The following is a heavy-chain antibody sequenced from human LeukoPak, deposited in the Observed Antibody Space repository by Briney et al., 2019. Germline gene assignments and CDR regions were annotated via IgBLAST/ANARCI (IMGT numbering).Heavy chain of an antibody. CDR3: ARDQEGFDY. V-gene: IGHV1-46*01. CDR1: GYSCTNNY. J-gene: IGHJ4*02. CDR2: IYPRDGST. Sequence: ASVKVSCKASGYSCTNNYIHWVRQAPGQGLEWMGMIYPRDGSTSYAQKFQGRVTVTSDTSTSTVHMELSGLRSEDTAVYYCARDQEGFDYWGQGTLVTVSS.